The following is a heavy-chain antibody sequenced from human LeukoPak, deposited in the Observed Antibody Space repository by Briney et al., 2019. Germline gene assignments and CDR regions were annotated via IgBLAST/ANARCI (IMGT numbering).Heavy chain of an antibody. CDR2: MNPNSGNT. V-gene: IGHV1-8*03. D-gene: IGHD3-22*01. CDR1: GYTFTSYD. J-gene: IGHJ4*02. CDR3: ARDRDHDSSGYYYVTFDY. Sequence: ASVKVSCKASGYTFTSYDINWVRQATGQGLEWMGWMNPNSGNTGYAQKFQGRVTITRNTSISTAYMELSSLRSEDTAVYYCARDRDHDSSGYYYVTFDYWGQGTLVTVSS.